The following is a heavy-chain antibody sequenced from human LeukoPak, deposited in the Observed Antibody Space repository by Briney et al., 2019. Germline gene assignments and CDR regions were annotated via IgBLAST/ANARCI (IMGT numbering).Heavy chain of an antibody. CDR2: ISQDGSDK. V-gene: IGHV3-7*01. J-gene: IGHJ4*02. Sequence: GGSLRLSCAASGFSLSSYSMNWVRQVPGKGLEWVGNISQDGSDKYYGDSVKGRFTISRDNAKNSLYLQMNSLRAEDTAVYYCAKDRGWRYYFDYWGQGTLVTVSS. CDR3: AKDRGWRYYFDY. D-gene: IGHD6-19*01. CDR1: GFSLSSYS.